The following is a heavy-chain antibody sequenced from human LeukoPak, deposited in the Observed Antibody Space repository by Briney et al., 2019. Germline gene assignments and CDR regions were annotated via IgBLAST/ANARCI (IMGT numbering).Heavy chain of an antibody. V-gene: IGHV3-23*01. Sequence: GGSLRLSCAASGFTFSSYAMSWDRLAPGKGLDWVSTISGSGGSLYYADSVRGRFTISRDNSKNTLYLQMNSLRAEDTAVYYCAKLMGSLDAWGRFRFSFDSWGQGTLVTVSS. CDR2: ISGSGGSL. J-gene: IGHJ4*02. CDR3: AKLMGSLDAWGRFRFSFDS. CDR1: GFTFSSYA. D-gene: IGHD3-16*02.